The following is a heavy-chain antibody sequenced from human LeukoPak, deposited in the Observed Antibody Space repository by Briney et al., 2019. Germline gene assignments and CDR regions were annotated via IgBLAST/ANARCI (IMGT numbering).Heavy chain of an antibody. V-gene: IGHV3-30*18. Sequence: PGRSLRLSCAASGFSFSSYGMHWVRQAPGKGLEWVAVISYDGSNKYYADSVKGRFTISRDNSKNTLYLQMNSLRAEDTAVYYCAKGWYYYGSGSYEWLNWGQGTLVTVSS. CDR2: ISYDGSNK. CDR3: AKGWYYYGSGSYEWLN. J-gene: IGHJ4*02. D-gene: IGHD3-10*01. CDR1: GFSFSSYG.